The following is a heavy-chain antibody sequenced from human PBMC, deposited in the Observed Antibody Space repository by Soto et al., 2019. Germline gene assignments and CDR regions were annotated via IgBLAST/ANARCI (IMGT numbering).Heavy chain of an antibody. CDR1: GGSISSSSYY. J-gene: IGHJ4*02. V-gene: IGHV4-39*01. CDR2: IYYSGST. CDR3: ARGGPCGGDCYSPAYIGNY. D-gene: IGHD2-21*02. Sequence: SETLSLTCTVSGGSISSSSYYWGWIRQPPGKGLEWIGSIYYSGSTYYNPSLKSRVTISVDTSKNQFSLKLSSVTAADTAVYYCARGGPCGGDCYSPAYIGNYWGQGTLVTVSS.